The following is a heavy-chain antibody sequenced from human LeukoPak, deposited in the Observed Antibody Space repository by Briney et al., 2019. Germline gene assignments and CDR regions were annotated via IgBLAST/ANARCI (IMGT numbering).Heavy chain of an antibody. Sequence: SETLSLTCTVSGGSISSSGYYWGWIRQPPGKGLEWIASIYYSGSTYYNPSLKTRVTISVDTSKNELSLNLSSVTAANTAVYYCARHGYSSGLLDYWGQGNLVTVSS. D-gene: IGHD6-19*01. CDR2: IYYSGST. CDR3: ARHGYSSGLLDY. V-gene: IGHV4-39*01. J-gene: IGHJ4*02. CDR1: GGSISSSGYY.